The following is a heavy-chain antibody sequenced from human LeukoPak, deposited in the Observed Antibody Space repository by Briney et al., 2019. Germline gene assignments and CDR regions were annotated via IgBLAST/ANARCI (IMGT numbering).Heavy chain of an antibody. CDR3: ARGAKLSGAFDI. CDR1: GFTFDDYA. J-gene: IGHJ3*02. CDR2: ISWNSGSI. V-gene: IGHV3-9*01. Sequence: SLRLSCAASGFTFDDYAIHWVRQAPGKGLEWVSGISWNSGSIGYADSVKGRFTISRENAKNSLYLQMNSLRAGDTAVYYCARGAKLSGAFDIWGQGTMVTVSS.